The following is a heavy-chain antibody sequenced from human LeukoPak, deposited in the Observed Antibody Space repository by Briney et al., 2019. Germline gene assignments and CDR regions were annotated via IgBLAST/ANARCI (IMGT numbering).Heavy chain of an antibody. CDR2: ISAGGGST. J-gene: IGHJ4*02. CDR3: AKDDPPTYYDTLTGQDY. Sequence: GGSLRLSCAASEFTFSSYAMSGVRQAPGKGLEWVAGISAGGGSTYYADSVKGRFTISRDNSKNMLYLQLNSLRAEDTAVYYCAKDDPPTYYDTLTGQDYWGQGTLVTVSS. CDR1: EFTFSSYA. D-gene: IGHD3-9*01. V-gene: IGHV3-23*01.